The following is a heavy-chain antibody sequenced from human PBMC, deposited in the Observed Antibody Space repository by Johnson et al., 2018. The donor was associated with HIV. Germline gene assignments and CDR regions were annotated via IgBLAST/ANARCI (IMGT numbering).Heavy chain of an antibody. V-gene: IGHV3-30*04. D-gene: IGHD1-14*01. Sequence: VQLVESGGGLKQPGGSLRLSCAASGFTFSSYAMHWVRQAPGKGLEWVAVISYDGSNTYFADSVKGRFTISKDNSKNTLYLQMNSLTAGDTAVYYCVREHRADESFDLWGQGTMVTVSS. CDR1: GFTFSSYA. CDR2: ISYDGSNT. CDR3: VREHRADESFDL. J-gene: IGHJ3*01.